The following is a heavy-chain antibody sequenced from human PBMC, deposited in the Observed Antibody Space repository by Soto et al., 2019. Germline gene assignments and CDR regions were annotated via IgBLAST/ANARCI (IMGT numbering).Heavy chain of an antibody. Sequence: ESGPTLVNPTQTLTLTCTFSGFSLSTSGVGVGWIRQPPGKALEWPALIYWDDDKRYSPSLKSRLTITKDTSKNQVVLTMTNMDPVDTATYYCAHPYNDILTGSYHYYFDYWGQGTLVTVSS. D-gene: IGHD3-9*01. CDR2: IYWDDDK. V-gene: IGHV2-5*02. CDR3: AHPYNDILTGSYHYYFDY. CDR1: GFSLSTSGVG. J-gene: IGHJ4*02.